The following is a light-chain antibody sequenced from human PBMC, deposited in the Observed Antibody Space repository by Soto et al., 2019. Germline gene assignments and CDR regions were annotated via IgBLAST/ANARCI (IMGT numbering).Light chain of an antibody. CDR1: SSNIGAGYD. CDR2: DTT. V-gene: IGLV1-40*01. J-gene: IGLJ2*01. Sequence: QSVLTQPPSVSGAPGQRVTISCTGSSSNIGAGYDVHWYQQLPGTAPKLLICDTTNRPSGVPDRFSGSKSGTSASLAITGLQAEDEADYYCQSYDSSLSGVVFGGGTKLTVL. CDR3: QSYDSSLSGVV.